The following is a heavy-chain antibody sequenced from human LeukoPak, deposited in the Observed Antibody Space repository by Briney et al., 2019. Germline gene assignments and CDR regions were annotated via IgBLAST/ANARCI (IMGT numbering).Heavy chain of an antibody. D-gene: IGHD1/OR15-1a*01. V-gene: IGHV3-21*01. Sequence: GGSLRLSCAASGFTFNTYSMNWVRQAPGKGLEWVSSINSKSDSTSYAASVEGRFTISRDNARNSLTLQMNDLRAEDTALYFCARDGKQHLARFYFDCWGQGTLVAVSS. J-gene: IGHJ4*02. CDR1: GFTFNTYS. CDR3: ARDGKQHLARFYFDC. CDR2: INSKSDST.